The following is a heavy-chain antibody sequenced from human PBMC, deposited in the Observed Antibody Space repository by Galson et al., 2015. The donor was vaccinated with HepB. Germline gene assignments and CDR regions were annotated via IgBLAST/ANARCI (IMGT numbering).Heavy chain of an antibody. Sequence: SLKLSCKASGIAFIAVAMHWVRQAPGKGLEWLGGFAAEEDEEKYAQNVQGRISMTEDTSSNTVYMELHSLRPEDTAVYYCATVDVLLIEMLEFFQLWGQGTLLTVSS. CDR2: FAAEEDEE. CDR3: ATVDVLLIEMLEFFQL. CDR1: GIAFIAVA. V-gene: IGHV1-24*01. J-gene: IGHJ1*01. D-gene: IGHD2-21*01.